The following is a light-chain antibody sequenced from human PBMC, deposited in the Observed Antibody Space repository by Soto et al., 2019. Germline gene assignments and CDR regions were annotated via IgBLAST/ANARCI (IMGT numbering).Light chain of an antibody. V-gene: IGLV2-14*01. CDR1: SSDVGGYNY. CDR3: RAYTSSGILPYV. CDR2: DVS. Sequence: QSVLTQPASVSGSPGQSITISRTGTSSDVGGYNYVSWYQQHPGKAPKLMIYDVSNRPSGVSNRYSGSKSGITASLTISVLQAEDDADYCCRAYTSSGILPYVFGPGTKVTVL. J-gene: IGLJ1*01.